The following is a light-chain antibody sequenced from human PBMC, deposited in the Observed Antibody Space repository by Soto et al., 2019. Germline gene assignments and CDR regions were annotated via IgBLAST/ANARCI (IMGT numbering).Light chain of an antibody. CDR3: ATWDDSLRGV. Sequence: QSILTQPPSVSAAPGQTVTISCFGSSSNIAKNYVSWYQQVPGAAPKLLIFENNRRPSGIPDRFSGSKSGTSSTLGITGLRTEDEADYFCATWDDSLRGVFGGGTKLTVL. CDR2: ENN. CDR1: SSNIAKNY. V-gene: IGLV1-51*02. J-gene: IGLJ3*02.